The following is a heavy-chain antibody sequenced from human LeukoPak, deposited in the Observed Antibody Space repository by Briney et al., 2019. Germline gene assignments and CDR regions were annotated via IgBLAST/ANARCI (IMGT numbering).Heavy chain of an antibody. D-gene: IGHD3-10*01. CDR1: GFTFYSNA. J-gene: IGHJ4*02. Sequence: GGSLRLSCAASGFTFYSNAMTWVRQAPGKGLECVSAITAGGDTTYYPDSVKGRFTISRDNAKNSLYLQMNSLRAEDTAVYYCARDGGYYGSGSYFVVVEYYFDYWGQGTLVTVSS. V-gene: IGHV3-23*01. CDR2: ITAGGDTT. CDR3: ARDGGYYGSGSYFVVVEYYFDY.